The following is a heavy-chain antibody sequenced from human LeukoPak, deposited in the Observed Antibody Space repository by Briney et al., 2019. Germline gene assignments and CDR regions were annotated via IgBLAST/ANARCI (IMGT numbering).Heavy chain of an antibody. CDR2: IGTSSTTI. J-gene: IGHJ4*02. D-gene: IGHD3-10*01. CDR3: ARWAVLLWFGESSSGYYFDY. CDR1: GFTFSSYT. V-gene: IGHV3-48*01. Sequence: GGSLRLSCAASGFTFSSYTMNWVRQPPGKGLEWVSNIGTSSTTIYYADSVKGRFTISRDNSKNTLYLQMNSLRAEDTAVYYCARWAVLLWFGESSSGYYFDYWGQGALVTVSS.